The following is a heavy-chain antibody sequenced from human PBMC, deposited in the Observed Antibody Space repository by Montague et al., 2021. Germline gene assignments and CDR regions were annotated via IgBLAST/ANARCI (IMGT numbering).Heavy chain of an antibody. CDR2: ISYDGGNK. D-gene: IGHD3-22*01. J-gene: IGHJ4*02. Sequence: SLRLSCAASGFTFSSYAMHWVRQAPGKGLEWVAVISYDGGNKYYADSVKGRFTISRDNFKNTLYVQMNSLRPEDTAVYYCARDQVGGSSGNVFDYWGQGTLVTVSS. CDR1: GFTFSSYA. CDR3: ARDQVGGSSGNVFDY. V-gene: IGHV3-30-3*01.